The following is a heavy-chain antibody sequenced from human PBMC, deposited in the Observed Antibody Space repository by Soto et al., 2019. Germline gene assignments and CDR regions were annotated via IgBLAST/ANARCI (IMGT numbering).Heavy chain of an antibody. D-gene: IGHD3-3*01. J-gene: IGHJ4*02. CDR1: GFTFTSYA. CDR2: ISGSGGDT. V-gene: IGHV3-23*01. Sequence: EVQLLESGGGLVQPGGSLRLSCSASGFTFTSYAMSWVRQAPGKGLEWVSGISGSGGDTKSADSVKGRFTFSRDNFKNMLYLQMNSLRAEDTAVYYCAKHDFWTLYNTGLDSWGQGTLVTVSS. CDR3: AKHDFWTLYNTGLDS.